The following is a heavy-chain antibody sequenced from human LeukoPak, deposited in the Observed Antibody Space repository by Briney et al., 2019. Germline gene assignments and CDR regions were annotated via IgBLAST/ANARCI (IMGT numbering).Heavy chain of an antibody. CDR3: ARDLMTTPTWDFDY. V-gene: IGHV1-2*02. Sequence: ASVKVSCKASGYTFTDYYMYWVRQAPGQGLEWMAWINPNSGATNYAQKFQGRVTVTRDTSISTAYMELSSLESDDTAVYYCARDLMTTPTWDFDYWGQGTLVSVSS. CDR2: INPNSGAT. D-gene: IGHD3-16*01. CDR1: GYTFTDYY. J-gene: IGHJ4*02.